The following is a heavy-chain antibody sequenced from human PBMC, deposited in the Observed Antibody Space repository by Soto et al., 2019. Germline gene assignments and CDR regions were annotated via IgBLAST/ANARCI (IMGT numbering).Heavy chain of an antibody. CDR2: MNPNSGNT. CDR3: ASGFYDSSGYYSDALDI. J-gene: IGHJ3*02. D-gene: IGHD3-22*01. V-gene: IGHV1-8*01. Sequence: ASVKVSYKDSGCTFTSYDINWVRQATGQGLEWMGWMNPNSGNTGYAQKFQGRVTMTRNTSISTAYMELSSLRSEDTAVYYCASGFYDSSGYYSDALDIWGQGTMVTVSS. CDR1: GCTFTSYD.